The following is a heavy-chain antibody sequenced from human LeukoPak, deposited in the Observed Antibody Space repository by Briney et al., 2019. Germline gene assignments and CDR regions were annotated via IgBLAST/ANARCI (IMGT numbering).Heavy chain of an antibody. CDR2: IDSSGGYM. J-gene: IGHJ5*02. D-gene: IGHD6-19*01. CDR1: GFTFNTYS. CDR3: AREMLAAVAAQS. Sequence: PGGSLRLSCEASGFTFNTYSMNWARQAPGKGLEWVSSIDSSGGYMFYADSVKGRFIISRDNAKDSLYLQMNSLRAEDTAVYYCAREMLAAVAAQSWGQGTLVTVSS. V-gene: IGHV3-21*06.